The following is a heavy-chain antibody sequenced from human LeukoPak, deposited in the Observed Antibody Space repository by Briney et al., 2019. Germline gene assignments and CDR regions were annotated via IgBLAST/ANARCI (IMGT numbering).Heavy chain of an antibody. V-gene: IGHV1-8*01. CDR1: GYTFTGYD. Sequence: GASVKVSCKASGYTFTGYDINWVRQATGQGLEWMGWMNPNSGNTGYAQKFQGRVTMTRNTSIGTAYMELSSLRSEDTAVYYCARGRYYDSSGLTSPWGQGTLVTVSS. CDR2: MNPNSGNT. J-gene: IGHJ5*02. D-gene: IGHD3-22*01. CDR3: ARGRYYDSSGLTSP.